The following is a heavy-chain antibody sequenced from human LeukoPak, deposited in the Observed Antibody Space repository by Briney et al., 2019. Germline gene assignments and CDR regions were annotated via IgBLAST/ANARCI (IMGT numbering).Heavy chain of an antibody. CDR2: ISSSSSTI. J-gene: IGHJ4*02. D-gene: IGHD6-19*01. Sequence: GGSLRLSCAASGFTFSSYSMNWVRQAPGKGLEWVSYISSSSSTIYYADSVKGRFTISRDNAKNSLYLRMNSLRAEDTAVYYCARALSAGIAVAGTRYWGQGTLVTVSS. V-gene: IGHV3-48*01. CDR3: ARALSAGIAVAGTRY. CDR1: GFTFSSYS.